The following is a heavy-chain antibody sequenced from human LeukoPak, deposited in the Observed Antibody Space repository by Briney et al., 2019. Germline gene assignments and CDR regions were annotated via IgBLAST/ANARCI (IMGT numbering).Heavy chain of an antibody. Sequence: GGSLRLSCEASRFTFGSHAMYWVRQAPGEGLEWVAGIFGSGGSPHYADSVKGRFTISRDNSRNTVYLQINSLRADDTAVYYCGKTTVGYSSGQKPAWPVDYWGQGTLVTVSS. CDR3: GKTTVGYSSGQKPAWPVDY. CDR2: IFGSGGSP. V-gene: IGHV3-23*01. D-gene: IGHD5-18*01. CDR1: RFTFGSHA. J-gene: IGHJ4*02.